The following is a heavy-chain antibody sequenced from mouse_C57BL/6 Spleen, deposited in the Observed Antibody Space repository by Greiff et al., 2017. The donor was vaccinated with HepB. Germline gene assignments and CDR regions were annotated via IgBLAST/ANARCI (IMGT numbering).Heavy chain of an antibody. CDR3: ARSGDYDEGGLAY. Sequence: VKLQQPGAELVKPGASVKMSCKASGYTFTSYWITWVKQRPGQGLEWIGDIYPGSGSTNYNEKFKSKATLTVDTSSSTAYMQLSSLTSEDSAVYYCARSGDYDEGGLAYWGQGTLVTVSA. CDR2: IYPGSGST. J-gene: IGHJ3*01. V-gene: IGHV1-55*01. D-gene: IGHD2-4*01. CDR1: GYTFTSYW.